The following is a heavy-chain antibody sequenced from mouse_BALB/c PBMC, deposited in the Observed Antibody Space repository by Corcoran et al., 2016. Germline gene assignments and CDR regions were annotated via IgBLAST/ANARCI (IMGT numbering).Heavy chain of an antibody. CDR3: ARDWDWYFDV. CDR2: INPRSGGT. V-gene: IGHV1-18*01. J-gene: IGHJ1*01. CDR1: GYRFTDYN. D-gene: IGHD4-1*01. Sequence: EVLLQQSGPELVKPGASVKIPCKASGYRFTDYNMDWVRQSHGKSLEWIGDINPRSGGTIYNQKFKGKATLTVDKSSSTAYMQLNSLTSEDSAVYYCARDWDWYFDVWGAGTTVTVSS.